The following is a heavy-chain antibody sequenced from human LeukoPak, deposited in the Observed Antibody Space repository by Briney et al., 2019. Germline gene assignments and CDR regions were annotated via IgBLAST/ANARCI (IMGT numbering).Heavy chain of an antibody. CDR3: ARAVYYGSGSIDF. V-gene: IGHV3-7*01. J-gene: IGHJ4*02. D-gene: IGHD3-10*01. CDR1: GFTFSNYW. CDR2: IKEDGSEK. Sequence: GGSLRLSCAASGFTFSNYWMGWVRQTPGRGLEWVANIKEDGSEKYYMDSVKGRFTISRDNVKNSLYLQMNSLRGEDTAVYYCARAVYYGSGSIDFWGQGILVTVSS.